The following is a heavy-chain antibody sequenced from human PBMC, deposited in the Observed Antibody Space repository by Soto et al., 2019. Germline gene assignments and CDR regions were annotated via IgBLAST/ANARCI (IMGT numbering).Heavy chain of an antibody. J-gene: IGHJ4*02. CDR2: ISHDGSNN. D-gene: IGHD6-19*01. Sequence: QVQLVESGGGVVQPGRALRLSCAASGFTFSSYGMHWVRQAPGKGLEWVTFISHDGSNNYYADSVNGRFTISRDNSKNTLYLQMNSLRAEDTAMYYCAKVSWLVTGYFDYCGLGTLVPVSS. CDR3: AKVSWLVTGYFDY. CDR1: GFTFSSYG. V-gene: IGHV3-30*18.